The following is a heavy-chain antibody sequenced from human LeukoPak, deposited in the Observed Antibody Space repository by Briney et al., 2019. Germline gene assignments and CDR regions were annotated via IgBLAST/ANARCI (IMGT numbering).Heavy chain of an antibody. J-gene: IGHJ4*02. D-gene: IGHD2-2*01. V-gene: IGHV4-59*01. CDR2: IYYSGST. Sequence: PSEILSLTCTVSGGSISSYYWSWIRQPPGKGLEWIGYIYYSGSTNYNPSLKSRVTISVDTSKNQFSLKLSSVTAADTAVYYCARTVSVGTSYPYFDYWGQGTLVTVSS. CDR3: ARTVSVGTSYPYFDY. CDR1: GGSISSYY.